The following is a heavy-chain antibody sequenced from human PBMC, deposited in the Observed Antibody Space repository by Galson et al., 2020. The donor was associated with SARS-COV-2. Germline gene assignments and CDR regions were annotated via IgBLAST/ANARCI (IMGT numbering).Heavy chain of an antibody. CDR1: GFTLSNFW. V-gene: IGHV3-7*03. Sequence: GESLKISCAASGFTLSNFWMRWVRQAPGKGLEWVASINQDGSEKYYVDSVKGRFTISRDNAKNSLYLQMDSLRAEDTAVFYCASDLILDYWGQGTLVTVSS. CDR2: INQDGSEK. CDR3: ASDLILDY. J-gene: IGHJ4*02. D-gene: IGHD3-22*01.